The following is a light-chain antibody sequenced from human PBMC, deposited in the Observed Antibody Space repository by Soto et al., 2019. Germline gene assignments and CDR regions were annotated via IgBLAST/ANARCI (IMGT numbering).Light chain of an antibody. Sequence: EIVLTQSPATLSLSPGERATLSCRASQSVGCFLAWYQQKSGQAPRLLSYDASNRARGIPARFSGSGSGTDFTRTISGLEPEDFAVYYCQHRSNGLGTFGPGTKVDIQ. J-gene: IGKJ3*01. V-gene: IGKV3-11*01. CDR3: QHRSNGLGT. CDR2: DAS. CDR1: QSVGCF.